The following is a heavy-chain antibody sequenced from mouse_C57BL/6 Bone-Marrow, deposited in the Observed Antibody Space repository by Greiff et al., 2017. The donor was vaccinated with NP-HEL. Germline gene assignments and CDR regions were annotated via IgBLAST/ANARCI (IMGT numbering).Heavy chain of an antibody. Sequence: VQLQQPGAELVRPGTSVKLSCKASGYTFTSYWMHWVKQRPGQGLEWIGVIDPSDSYTNYTQKFKGKATLTVDTSSSTAYMQLSSLTSEDSAVYYCARDPDYWGQGTTLTVSS. CDR3: ARDPDY. V-gene: IGHV1-59*01. CDR1: GYTFTSYW. CDR2: IDPSDSYT. J-gene: IGHJ2*01.